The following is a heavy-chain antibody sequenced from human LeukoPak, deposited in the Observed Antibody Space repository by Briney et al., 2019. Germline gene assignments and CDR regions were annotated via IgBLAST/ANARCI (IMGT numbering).Heavy chain of an antibody. V-gene: IGHV3-30*02. D-gene: IGHD3-10*01. CDR3: AKPKLLWFGEFPFDY. CDR1: GFTFSSYG. CDR2: IRYDGSNK. J-gene: IGHJ4*02. Sequence: PGGSLRLSCAASGFTFSSYGMHWVRQAPGKGLEWVAFIRYDGSNKYYADSVKGRFTISRDNSKNTLYLQMNSLRAEDTAVYYCAKPKLLWFGEFPFDYWGQGTLVTVSS.